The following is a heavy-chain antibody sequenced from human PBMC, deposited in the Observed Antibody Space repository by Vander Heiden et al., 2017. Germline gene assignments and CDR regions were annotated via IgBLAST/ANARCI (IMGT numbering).Heavy chain of an antibody. CDR1: GGSISSFF. D-gene: IGHD3-10*01. Sequence: QVQLQESGPGLVKPSVTLSLTCTVSGGSISSFFWSWIRQPPGKGLEWIGHIYYGGSPTYNPSLQSRVTILLDTSKKQFSLKLSSVTAADTAVYYCARSRGYYYYYGMDVWGQGTTVTVSS. CDR3: ARSRGYYYYYGMDV. CDR2: IYYGGSP. J-gene: IGHJ6*02. V-gene: IGHV4-59*08.